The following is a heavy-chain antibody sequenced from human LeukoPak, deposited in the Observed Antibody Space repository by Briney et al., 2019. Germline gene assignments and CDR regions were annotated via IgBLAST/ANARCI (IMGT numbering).Heavy chain of an antibody. D-gene: IGHD3-22*01. CDR3: AREPTEVITRDY. CDR2: ISYDGSNK. Sequence: GGSLRLSCAASGFTFSSYAMHWVRQAPGKGLEWVAVISYDGSNKYYADSVKGRFTISRDNSKNTLYLQMNSLRAEDTAVYYCAREPTEVITRDYWGQGTLVTVSS. CDR1: GFTFSSYA. V-gene: IGHV3-30*04. J-gene: IGHJ4*02.